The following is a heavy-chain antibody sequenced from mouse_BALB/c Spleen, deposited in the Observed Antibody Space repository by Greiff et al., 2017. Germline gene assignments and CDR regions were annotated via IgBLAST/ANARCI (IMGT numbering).Heavy chain of an antibody. CDR2: ISYSGST. Sequence: VQLQQSGPGLVKPSQSLSLTCTVTGYSITSDYAWNWIRQFPGNKLEWMGYISYSGSTSYNPSLKSRISITRDTSKNQFFLQLNSVTTEDTATYYCARLGYYGSMDYWGQGTSVTVSS. D-gene: IGHD1-1*01. CDR1: GYSITSDYA. V-gene: IGHV3-2*02. CDR3: ARLGYYGSMDY. J-gene: IGHJ4*01.